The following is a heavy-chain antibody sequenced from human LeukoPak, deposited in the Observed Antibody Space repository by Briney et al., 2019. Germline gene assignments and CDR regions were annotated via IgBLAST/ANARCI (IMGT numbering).Heavy chain of an antibody. CDR3: LLNCCSSNCSPGV. CDR2: IYYSGST. CDR1: GGSISSGYYY. V-gene: IGHV4-39*01. D-gene: IGHD2-2*01. Sequence: SETLSLTCSVSGGSISSGYYYWGWIRQPPGKGLEWIGSIYYSGSTFYNPSLKSRVTVSVDTSKNQFSLNVDSVTAADTAVYYCLLNCCSSNCSPGVWGKGTTVAVSS. J-gene: IGHJ6*04.